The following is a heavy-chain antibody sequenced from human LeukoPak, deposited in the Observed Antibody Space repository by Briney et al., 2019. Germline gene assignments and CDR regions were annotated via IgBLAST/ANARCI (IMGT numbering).Heavy chain of an antibody. CDR1: GFTFSSHW. V-gene: IGHV3-7*05. CDR2: IDQDGSEK. D-gene: IGHD3-10*01. Sequence: GGSLRLSCAASGFTFSSHWMSWVRQAPGKGLEWVANIDQDGSEKYYVDSLEGRFTISRDYDKNSLYVKMTSLRAEDTAVYYCSRDHVVRGVVWDYWGQGTLVTVSS. J-gene: IGHJ4*02. CDR3: SRDHVVRGVVWDY.